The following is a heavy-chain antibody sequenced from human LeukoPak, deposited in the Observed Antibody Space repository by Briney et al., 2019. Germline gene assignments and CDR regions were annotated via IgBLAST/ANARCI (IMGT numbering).Heavy chain of an antibody. CDR3: ARVVGSQVDY. Sequence: SLTLGLTRAISGDSDSSNSAAWNWIRQSPSRGLEWLGRTYYRSKWSNDYAESVKSRITINPDTSKNQFSLQLNSVTPEDTAVYYCARVVGSQVDYWGQGPLAVVSS. D-gene: IGHD1-26*01. CDR2: TYYRSKWSN. V-gene: IGHV6-1*01. J-gene: IGHJ4*02. CDR1: GDSDSSNSAA.